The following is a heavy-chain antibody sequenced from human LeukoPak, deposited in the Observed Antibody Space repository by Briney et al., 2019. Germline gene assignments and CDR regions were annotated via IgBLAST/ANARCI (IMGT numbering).Heavy chain of an antibody. V-gene: IGHV3-7*01. CDR3: ASHDYGDHGATLDY. J-gene: IGHJ4*02. CDR2: IKQDGSEK. Sequence: GGSLRLFCAASGFTFSRYWMSWVRQAPGKGLEWVANIKQDGSEKYYVDSVKGRFTISRDNAKNSLYLQMNSLRVEDTAVYYCASHDYGDHGATLDYWGQGTLVTVYS. D-gene: IGHD4-17*01. CDR1: GFTFSRYW.